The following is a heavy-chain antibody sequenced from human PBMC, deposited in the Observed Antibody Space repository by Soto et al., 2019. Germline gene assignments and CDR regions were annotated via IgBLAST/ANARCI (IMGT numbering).Heavy chain of an antibody. J-gene: IGHJ6*02. Sequence: GGSLRLSCAASGFTFSSYAMHWVRQAPGKGLEWVAVISYDGSNKYYADSVKGRFTISRDNSKNTLYLQMNSLRAEDTAVYYCARSLYYYYGMDVWGQGTTVTVSS. CDR2: ISYDGSNK. V-gene: IGHV3-30-3*01. CDR3: ARSLYYYYGMDV. CDR1: GFTFSSYA.